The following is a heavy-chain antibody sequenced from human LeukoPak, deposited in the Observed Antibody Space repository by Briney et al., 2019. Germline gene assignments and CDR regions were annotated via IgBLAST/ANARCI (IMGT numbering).Heavy chain of an antibody. V-gene: IGHV3-30*04. CDR1: GFTFSSYA. CDR3: ARAYCGGDCYPPILDY. Sequence: PGRSLRLSCAASGFTFSSYAMHWVRQAPGKGLEWVAVISYDGSNKYYADSVKGRFTISRDNSKNTLYLQMNSLRAEDTAVYYCARAYCGGDCYPPILDYWGQGTLVTVSS. J-gene: IGHJ4*02. D-gene: IGHD2-21*02. CDR2: ISYDGSNK.